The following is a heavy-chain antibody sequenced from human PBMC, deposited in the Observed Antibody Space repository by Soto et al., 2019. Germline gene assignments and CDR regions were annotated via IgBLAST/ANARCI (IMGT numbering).Heavy chain of an antibody. V-gene: IGHV3-30-3*01. D-gene: IGHD5-18*01. J-gene: IGHJ4*02. CDR1: GFSFTTYA. Sequence: GVSLRLSWSASGFSFTTYAMHWVRQAPGKGLEWVAVISDDGSIKYYADSVKGRFTISRDNSKNTFYLQMNSLRGDDTALYYCARAIETAMDPCDYWGKGARFTVSS. CDR2: ISDDGSIK. CDR3: ARAIETAMDPCDY.